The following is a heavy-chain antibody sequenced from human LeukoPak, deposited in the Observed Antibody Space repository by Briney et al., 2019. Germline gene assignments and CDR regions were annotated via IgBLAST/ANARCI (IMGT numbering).Heavy chain of an antibody. CDR2: IKQDGSEK. Sequence: PGVSLRLSCAASGFTFSSYWMSWVRQAPGKGLEWVANIKQDGSEKYYVDSVKGRFTISRDNAKNSLYLQMNSLRDEDTAVYYCARSANPGVHDFDPWGQGTLVTVSS. D-gene: IGHD6-6*01. V-gene: IGHV3-7*01. CDR3: ARSANPGVHDFDP. CDR1: GFTFSSYW. J-gene: IGHJ5*02.